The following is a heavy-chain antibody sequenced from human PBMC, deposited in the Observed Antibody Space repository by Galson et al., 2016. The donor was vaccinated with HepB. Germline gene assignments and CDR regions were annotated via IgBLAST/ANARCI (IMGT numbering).Heavy chain of an antibody. J-gene: IGHJ5*02. CDR1: GFVFSDYT. V-gene: IGHV3-21*01. CDR2: ISSASGFM. CDR3: VGSIFGVNNWFDP. D-gene: IGHD3-3*01. Sequence: SLRLSCAASGFVFSDYTMNWVRQAPGKGLEWVSSISSASGFMYYTDSVKGRFTISRDNAKNSVYLQMNSLRAEDTAVYYCVGSIFGVNNWFDPWGRGTLVTVSS.